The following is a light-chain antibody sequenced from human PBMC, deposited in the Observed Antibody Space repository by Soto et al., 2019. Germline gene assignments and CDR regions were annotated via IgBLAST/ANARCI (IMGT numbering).Light chain of an antibody. CDR1: SSDIGAGYD. CDR2: GNN. J-gene: IGLJ1*01. V-gene: IGLV1-40*01. CDR3: QSYDSNLSGYV. Sequence: QSVLTQPPSVSGAPGQRVTISCIGSSSDIGAGYDVHWYQQLPGTAPKLLIYGNNNRPSGVPDRFSVSKSGTSASLAITGLQAEDEADYYCQSYDSNLSGYVFGTGTKVTVL.